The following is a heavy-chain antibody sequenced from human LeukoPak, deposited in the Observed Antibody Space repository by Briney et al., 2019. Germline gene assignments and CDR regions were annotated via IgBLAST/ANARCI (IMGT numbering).Heavy chain of an antibody. CDR2: ISYDGSHK. CDR3: AKAITSYYNSSGSLITSPGLDY. D-gene: IGHD3-22*01. CDR1: RFTFSSYG. Sequence: GGSLRLSCAASRFTFSSYGMHWVRQAPGKGLEWVALISYDGSHKYYADSVKGRFTISRDNSKNTLFLQMNSLRAEDTAEYYCAKAITSYYNSSGSLITSPGLDYWGQGTLVTVSS. J-gene: IGHJ4*02. V-gene: IGHV3-30*18.